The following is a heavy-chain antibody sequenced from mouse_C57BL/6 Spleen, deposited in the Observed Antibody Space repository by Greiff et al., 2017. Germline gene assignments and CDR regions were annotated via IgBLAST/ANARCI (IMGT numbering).Heavy chain of an antibody. J-gene: IGHJ2*01. CDR1: GYTSTNYY. V-gene: IGHV1-26*01. CDR3: VRSRVYDCYGYFGD. CDR2: INPNNGGT. Sequence: EVKLQQSGPELVKPGASVKISCKASGYTSTNYYMNWVKQSHGKSLEWIGDINPNNGGTSYNQKFKGKATLTVDKSSSTAYMELRSLTSEDSAVYYCVRSRVYDCYGYFGDWGQGTTLTVSS. D-gene: IGHD2-3*01.